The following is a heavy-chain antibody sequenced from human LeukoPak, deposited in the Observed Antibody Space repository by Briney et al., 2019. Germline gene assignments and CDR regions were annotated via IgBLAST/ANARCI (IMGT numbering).Heavy chain of an antibody. CDR1: GFTFSSYG. V-gene: IGHV3-7*01. J-gene: IGHJ4*02. D-gene: IGHD6-13*01. CDR3: ARVGAPGTADY. Sequence: GGSLRLSCAASGFTFSSYGMSWVRQAPGKGLEGVANIDQDGSEKYYVDSVKGRFTIFRDNAKNSLYLQMNSLRVEDTAVYYCARVGAPGTADYWGQGTLVTVSS. CDR2: IDQDGSEK.